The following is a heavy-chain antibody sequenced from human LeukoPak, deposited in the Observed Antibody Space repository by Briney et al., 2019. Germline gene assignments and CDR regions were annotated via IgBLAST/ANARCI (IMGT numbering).Heavy chain of an antibody. D-gene: IGHD3-10*01. V-gene: IGHV3-21*01. CDR1: GFTFSSYS. CDR3: ARDKLWFGPARGAEDI. J-gene: IGHJ3*02. Sequence: PGGSLRLSCAASGFTFSSYSMNWVRQAPGKGLEWVSSISSSSSYIYYADSVKGRFTISRDNAKNSLYLQMNSLRAEDTAVYYCARDKLWFGPARGAEDIWGQGTMVTVSS. CDR2: ISSSSSYI.